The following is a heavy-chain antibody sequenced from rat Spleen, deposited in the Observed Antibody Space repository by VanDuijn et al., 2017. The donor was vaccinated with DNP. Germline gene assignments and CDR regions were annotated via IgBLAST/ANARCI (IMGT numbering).Heavy chain of an antibody. CDR3: ARDLYRYNSGVMDA. V-gene: IGHV2S63*01. CDR1: GFSLTDYS. Sequence: EVQLKESGPGLVQPSQTLSLTCTVSGFSLTDYSVHWVRQPPGKGLEWMGLMWNSGSTAYNSALKSRLSISRDTSKSQVFLKMNSLQTEDTAIYYCARDLYRYNSGVMDAWGQGASVTVSS. J-gene: IGHJ4*01. D-gene: IGHD1-5*01. CDR2: MWNSGST.